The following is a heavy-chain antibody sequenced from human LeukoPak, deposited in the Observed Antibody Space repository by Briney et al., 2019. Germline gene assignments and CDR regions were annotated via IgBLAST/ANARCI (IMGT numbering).Heavy chain of an antibody. Sequence: KTSETLSLTCTVSGGSISSYYWSWIRQPPGKGLEWIGYIYTSGSTNYNPSLKSRVTISVDTSKNQFSLKLSSVTAADTAVYYCARHREWELPEFDYWGQGTLVTVSS. CDR2: IYTSGST. J-gene: IGHJ4*02. D-gene: IGHD1-26*01. V-gene: IGHV4-4*09. CDR1: GGSISSYY. CDR3: ARHREWELPEFDY.